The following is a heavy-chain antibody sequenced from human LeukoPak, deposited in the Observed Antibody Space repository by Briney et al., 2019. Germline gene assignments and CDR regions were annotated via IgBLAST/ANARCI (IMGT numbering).Heavy chain of an antibody. CDR3: ASAGSDYGGNSY. Sequence: PSGTLSLTCAVSGGSFSGYYWSWIRQPPGKGLEWIGEINHSGSTNYNPSLKSRVTISVDTSKNQFSLKRSSVTAADTAVYCCASAGSDYGGNSYWGQGTLVTVSS. J-gene: IGHJ4*02. D-gene: IGHD4-23*01. CDR1: GGSFSGYY. CDR2: INHSGST. V-gene: IGHV4-34*01.